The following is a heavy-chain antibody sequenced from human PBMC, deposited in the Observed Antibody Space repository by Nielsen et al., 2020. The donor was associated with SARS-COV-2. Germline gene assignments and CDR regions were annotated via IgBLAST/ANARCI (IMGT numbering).Heavy chain of an antibody. V-gene: IGHV7-4-1*02. Sequence: ASVKVSCKASGYTFTSYAMNWVRQAPGQGLEWMAWINTNTGNPTYAQGFTGRFVFSLDTSVSTAYLQISSLKAEDTAVYYCWGGGSRGAGYYYGMDVWGQGTTVTVSS. D-gene: IGHD2-15*01. CDR1: GYTFTSYA. CDR2: INTNTGNP. CDR3: WGGGSRGAGYYYGMDV. J-gene: IGHJ6*02.